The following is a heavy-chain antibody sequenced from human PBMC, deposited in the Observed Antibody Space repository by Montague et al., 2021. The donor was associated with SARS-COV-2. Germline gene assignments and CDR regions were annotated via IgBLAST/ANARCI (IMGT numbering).Heavy chain of an antibody. CDR1: GFSLSTSGMR. CDR3: ARSYYDTLTAYYTPLDY. V-gene: IGHV2-70*04. CDR2: IDWDDDK. D-gene: IGHD3-9*01. J-gene: IGHJ4*02. Sequence: PALVKPTQTLTLTCTFSGFSLSTSGMRASWIRQPPGKALEWLARIDWDDDKFYSTSLKTRLTISKDTSKNQVVLTMTNMDPVDTATYYCARSYYDTLTAYYTPLDYWGQGTLVTGSS.